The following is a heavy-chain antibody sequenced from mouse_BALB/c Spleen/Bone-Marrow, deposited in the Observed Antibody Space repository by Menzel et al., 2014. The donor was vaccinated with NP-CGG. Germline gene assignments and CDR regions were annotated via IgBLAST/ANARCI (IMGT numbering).Heavy chain of an antibody. CDR2: ISDGGGRA. V-gene: IGHV5-12-2*01. J-gene: IGHJ4*01. CDR3: ARQLDSSGYVLDY. Sequence: EVKLVESGGGLVQPGGSLKLSCAASGFTFSSYTMSWIRQTPEKRLEWVAYISDGGGRAYYPDTVKGRFTISRDNAKNTLYLQMSSLKSEDTAMYYCARQLDSSGYVLDYWGQGTSVTVAS. CDR1: GFTFSSYT. D-gene: IGHD3-2*01.